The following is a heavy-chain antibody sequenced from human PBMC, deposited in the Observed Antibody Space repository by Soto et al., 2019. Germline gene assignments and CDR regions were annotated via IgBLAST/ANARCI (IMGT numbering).Heavy chain of an antibody. D-gene: IGHD2-15*01. V-gene: IGHV1-69*13. J-gene: IGHJ4*02. Sequence: SVKVSCKASGGTFSSYAISWVRQAPGQGLEWMGGIIPIFGTANYAQKFQGRVTITADESTSTAYMELSSLRSKDTAVYYCARTVVGPYYFDYWGQGTLVTVSS. CDR3: ARTVVGPYYFDY. CDR1: GGTFSSYA. CDR2: IIPIFGTA.